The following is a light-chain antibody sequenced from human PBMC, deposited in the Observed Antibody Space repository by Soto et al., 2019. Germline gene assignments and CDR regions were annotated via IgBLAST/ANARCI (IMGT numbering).Light chain of an antibody. CDR2: KAS. J-gene: IGKJ1*01. V-gene: IGKV1-5*03. CDR3: QHYNSYSEA. CDR1: QSISSW. Sequence: DIHMTQSPSTLSASVGDRFTITCRASQSISSWLAWYQQKPGKAPKLLIYKASTLKSGVPSRFRGSGSGTEFTLTISSLQPDDFATYYCQHYNSYSEAFGQGTKVDIK.